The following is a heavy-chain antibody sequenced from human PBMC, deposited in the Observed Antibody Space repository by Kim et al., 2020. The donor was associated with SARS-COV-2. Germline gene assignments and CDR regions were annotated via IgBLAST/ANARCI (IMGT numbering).Heavy chain of an antibody. CDR3: ARVEGRTSSGPIDWFDP. D-gene: IGHD6-19*01. CDR2: IYYSGST. V-gene: IGHV4-39*07. Sequence: SETLSLTCTVSGGSISSSSYYWGWIRQPPGKGLEWIGSIYYSGSTYYNPSLKSRVTISVDTSKNQFSLKLSSVTAADTAVYYCARVEGRTSSGPIDWFDPWGQGTLVTVSS. J-gene: IGHJ5*02. CDR1: GGSISSSSYY.